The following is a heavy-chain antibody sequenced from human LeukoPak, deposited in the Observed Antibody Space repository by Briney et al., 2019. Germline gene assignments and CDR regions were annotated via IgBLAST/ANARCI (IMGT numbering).Heavy chain of an antibody. J-gene: IGHJ4*02. CDR3: AREGGPYRPLDY. V-gene: IGHV4-4*02. D-gene: IGHD3-16*02. CDR2: FNFHGDT. Sequence: SGTLSLTCGVSYXSITDTNYWTWVRPPPGKGLEGTGEFNFHGDTNYNPSLKGRVDISVDKFENHISLPLTSVTAADMAVYYCAREGGPYRPLDYSGQGIMVTVSS. CDR1: YXSITDTNY.